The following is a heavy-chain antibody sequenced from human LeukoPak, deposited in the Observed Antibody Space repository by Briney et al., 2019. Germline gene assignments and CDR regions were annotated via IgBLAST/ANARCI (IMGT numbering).Heavy chain of an antibody. CDR2: FDPEDGET. Sequence: ASVKVSCKVSGYTLTELSMHWVRQAPGKGLEWMGGFDPEDGETIYAQKFQGRVTMTEDTSTDTAYMELSSLRSEDTAVYYCATSATIAAAGPFDYWGQGTLVTVSS. D-gene: IGHD6-13*01. CDR3: ATSATIAAAGPFDY. J-gene: IGHJ4*02. CDR1: GYTLTELS. V-gene: IGHV1-24*01.